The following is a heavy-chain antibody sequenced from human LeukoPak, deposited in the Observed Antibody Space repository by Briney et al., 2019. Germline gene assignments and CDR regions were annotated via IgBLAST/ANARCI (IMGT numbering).Heavy chain of an antibody. CDR3: AREPTAMVSLNWFDP. J-gene: IGHJ5*02. D-gene: IGHD2-2*01. CDR2: ISAYNGNT. CDR1: GYTLTNYG. V-gene: IGHV1-18*01. Sequence: ASVKVSCKASGYTLTNYGITWVRQAPGQGLEWMGWISAYNGNTNYGQKFQDRVIMTTDTSATTAYMELRSLKSDDTAVYYCAREPTAMVSLNWFDPWGQGTLVTVSS.